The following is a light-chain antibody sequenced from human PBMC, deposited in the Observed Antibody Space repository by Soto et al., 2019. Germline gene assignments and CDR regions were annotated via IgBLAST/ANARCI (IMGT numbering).Light chain of an antibody. CDR1: HDIRKD. CDR3: QQYDNRPLT. V-gene: IGKV1-33*01. CDR2: GAS. Sequence: DIGLTQSPSSLSVSVGGRVTITCRASHDIRKDLNWYQQKPGKAPKLLIHGASSWEAGVPSRFSGSGSGTEFTFTISDLQPEDVATYHCQQYDNRPLTFGGGTKVDIK. J-gene: IGKJ4*01.